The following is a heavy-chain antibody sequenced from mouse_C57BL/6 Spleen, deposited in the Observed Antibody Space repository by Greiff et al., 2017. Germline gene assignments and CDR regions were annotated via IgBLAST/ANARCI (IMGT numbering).Heavy chain of an antibody. CDR2: IYPGDGDP. Sequence: VQLQQSGPELVKPGASVKISCKASGYAFSSSWMNWVKQRPGKGLEWIGRIYPGDGDPNYNGKFKGKATLTADKSSSTAYMQLSSLTSEDSAVYFCAREVVYVNYGGARDYWGQGTSVTVSS. V-gene: IGHV1-82*01. CDR1: GYAFSSSW. D-gene: IGHD2-1*01. J-gene: IGHJ4*01. CDR3: AREVVYVNYGGARDY.